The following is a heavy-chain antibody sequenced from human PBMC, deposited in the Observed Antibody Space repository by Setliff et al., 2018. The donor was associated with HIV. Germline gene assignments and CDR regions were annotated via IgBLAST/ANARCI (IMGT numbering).Heavy chain of an antibody. Sequence: ASVKVSCKASGGTFSSYCIGWVRQAPGQGLEWMGWISGYNGNTNYAQKFQGRLTMTTDTSTSTAYMELRGLRSDDTAVYYCARGLRQNRSNSDVFDVWGQGTVVTVSS. V-gene: IGHV1-18*01. CDR2: ISGYNGNT. D-gene: IGHD4-4*01. CDR1: GGTFSSYC. J-gene: IGHJ3*01. CDR3: ARGLRQNRSNSDVFDV.